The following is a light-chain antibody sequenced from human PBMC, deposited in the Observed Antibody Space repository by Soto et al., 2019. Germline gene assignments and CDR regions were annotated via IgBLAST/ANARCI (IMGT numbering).Light chain of an antibody. CDR3: AAWDDSLSVF. J-gene: IGLJ2*01. CDR2: RND. V-gene: IGLV1-47*01. Sequence: QAVLTQPPSASGTPGQRVTISCSGTNSNIGNNYVYWYQQLPGAAPELLISRNDQRPSGVPDRFSGSKSGTSASLAISGLRSEDEGDYYCAAWDDSLSVFFGGGTKLTVL. CDR1: NSNIGNNY.